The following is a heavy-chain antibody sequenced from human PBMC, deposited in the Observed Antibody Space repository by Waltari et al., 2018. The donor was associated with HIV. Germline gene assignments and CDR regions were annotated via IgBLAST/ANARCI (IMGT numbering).Heavy chain of an antibody. CDR2: IGYDGSNK. D-gene: IGHD5-12*01. CDR1: GFTFSSYG. Sequence: QVQLVESGGGVVQPGRSLRLSCAASGFTFSSYGMHGVRQAPGKGLEWVAVIGYDGSNKYYADSVKGRFTISRDNSKNTLYLQMNSLRAEDTAVYYCARGNSGGDAFDIWGQGTMVTVSS. V-gene: IGHV3-33*01. J-gene: IGHJ3*02. CDR3: ARGNSGGDAFDI.